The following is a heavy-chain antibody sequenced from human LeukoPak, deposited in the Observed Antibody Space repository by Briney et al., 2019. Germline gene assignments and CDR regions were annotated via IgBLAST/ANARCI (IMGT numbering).Heavy chain of an antibody. D-gene: IGHD3-16*02. CDR1: GFIFSNYW. CDR2: IKQDGSEK. V-gene: IGHV3-7*03. J-gene: IGHJ4*02. CDR3: ARGVITFGGVIVTLDY. Sequence: GGSLRLSCAASGFIFSNYWMNWVRQFPGKGLEWVANIKQDGSEKYYVDSVKGRFTISRDNAKNSLYLQMNSLRAEDTAVYYCARGVITFGGVIVTLDYWGQGTLVTVSS.